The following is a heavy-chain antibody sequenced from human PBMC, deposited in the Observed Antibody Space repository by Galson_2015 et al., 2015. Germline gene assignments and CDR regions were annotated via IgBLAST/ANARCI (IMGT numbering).Heavy chain of an antibody. CDR2: ISYDGRNK. D-gene: IGHD6-13*01. Sequence: SLRLSCAASGFTFGSYGMHGVRQSPGKGLEWVAVISYDGRNKYYADSVKGRFTISRDNSKKMLYMQMNSLRAEDTAGYYCAKGDSSSSSFDHWGPGTLVTVSS. CDR1: GFTFGSYG. CDR3: AKGDSSSSSFDH. J-gene: IGHJ4*02. V-gene: IGHV3-30*18.